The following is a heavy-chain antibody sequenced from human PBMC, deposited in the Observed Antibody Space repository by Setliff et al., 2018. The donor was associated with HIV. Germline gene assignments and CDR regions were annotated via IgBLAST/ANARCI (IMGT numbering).Heavy chain of an antibody. CDR1: GDSIGSNPYY. D-gene: IGHD3-10*01. CDR3: SENTLYLEMNNLRAEDTAVYYCARDTWYYSAKHLDV. Sequence: KTSETLSLTCTVSGDSIGSNPYYWGWIRQPPGKGLEWVASIFYSGSPYYNPSLKSRVTISVDTSNNQFYLKLHSVKGRFTISRDNSENTLYLEMNNLRAEDTAVYYCARDTWYYSAKHLDVWGKGTTVTVSS. J-gene: IGHJ6*04. V-gene: IGHV4-39*01. CDR2: IFYSGSP.